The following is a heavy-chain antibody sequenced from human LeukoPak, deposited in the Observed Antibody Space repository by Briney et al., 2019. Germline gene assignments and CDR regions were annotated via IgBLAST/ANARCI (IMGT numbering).Heavy chain of an antibody. J-gene: IGHJ4*02. CDR1: GGSFSGYY. V-gene: IGHV4-34*01. Sequence: SETLSLTCAVYGGSFSGYYWSWIRQPPGKGLEWIGEINHSGSTNYNPSLKSRVTISVDTSKNQFSLKLSSVTAADTAVYYCASSPIAVAGPFDYWGQGTLVTVSS. CDR2: INHSGST. D-gene: IGHD6-19*01. CDR3: ASSPIAVAGPFDY.